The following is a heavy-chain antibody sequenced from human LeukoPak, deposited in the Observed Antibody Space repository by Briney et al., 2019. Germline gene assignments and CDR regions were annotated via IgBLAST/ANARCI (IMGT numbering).Heavy chain of an antibody. V-gene: IGHV1-8*01. CDR2: MNPNSGYT. CDR1: GYSFTSYD. CDR3: ARSSAWRNFDS. J-gene: IGHJ5*01. D-gene: IGHD6-19*01. Sequence: ASVKVSRKASGYSFTSYDIIWVRQATGQGLEWMGWMNPNSGYTGYAQKFQGRVTMTRDTSISTAYMEVSSLTSEDTAVYYCARSSAWRNFDSWGQGTPVTVSS.